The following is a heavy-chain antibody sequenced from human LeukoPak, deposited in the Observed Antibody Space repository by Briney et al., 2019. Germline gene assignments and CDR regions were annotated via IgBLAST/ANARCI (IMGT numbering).Heavy chain of an antibody. CDR2: INPNSGGT. J-gene: IGHJ5*02. CDR3: ARDDPYDFWGTLWFDP. V-gene: IGHV1-2*02. Sequence: ASVKVSCKASGYTFTGYYMHWVRQAPGQGLGWMGWINPNSGGTNYAQKFQGRVTMTRDTSISTAYMELSRLRSDDTAVYYCARDDPYDFWGTLWFDPWGQGTLVTVSS. D-gene: IGHD3-3*01. CDR1: GYTFTGYY.